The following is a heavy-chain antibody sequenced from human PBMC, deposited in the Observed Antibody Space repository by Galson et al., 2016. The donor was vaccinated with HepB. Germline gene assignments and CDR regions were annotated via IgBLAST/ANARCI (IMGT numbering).Heavy chain of an antibody. Sequence: SLRLSCAASGFTFSIYGKHWVRQAPGKGLEWVAVTWYDEINKYYADSVKGRFTISRDYSKNTLYLQMNSLRVDDTAVYYCARASQPYCSSTSCYAGYYHYYGMDVWGQGTTVTVSS. J-gene: IGHJ6*02. D-gene: IGHD2-2*01. CDR1: GFTFSIYG. CDR2: TWYDEINK. V-gene: IGHV3-33*01. CDR3: ARASQPYCSSTSCYAGYYHYYGMDV.